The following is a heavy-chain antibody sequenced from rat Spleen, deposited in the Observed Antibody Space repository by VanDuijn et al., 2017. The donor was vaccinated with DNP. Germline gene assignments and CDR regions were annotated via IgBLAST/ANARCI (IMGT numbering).Heavy chain of an antibody. J-gene: IGHJ3*01. CDR1: GYSITSNY. D-gene: IGHD1-12*02. V-gene: IGHV3-3*01. CDR3: ARTNFYDGDYYYVPFAY. Sequence: EVQLQESGPGLVKPSQSLSLTCSVTGYSITSNYWGWIRKFPGNKLEWMGYINIAGSTNYNPSLRSRISITRDTSKNQFFLQVNSVTTEDTATYYCARTNFYDGDYYYVPFAYWGQGTLVTVSS. CDR2: INIAGST.